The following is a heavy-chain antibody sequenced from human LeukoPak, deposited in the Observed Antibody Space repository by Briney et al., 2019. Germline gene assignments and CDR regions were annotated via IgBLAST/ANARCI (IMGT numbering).Heavy chain of an antibody. CDR1: GYTFTSYY. J-gene: IGHJ6*02. V-gene: IGHV1-46*01. D-gene: IGHD6-19*01. CDR2: INPSGGST. Sequence: ASVKVSCKASGYTFTSYYMHWVRQAPGQGLEWMGIINPSGGSTSYAQKFQGRVTMTRDTSTSTVYMELSSLRSEDTAVYYCARDLEQWLVRNGMDVRGQGTTVTVSS. CDR3: ARDLEQWLVRNGMDV.